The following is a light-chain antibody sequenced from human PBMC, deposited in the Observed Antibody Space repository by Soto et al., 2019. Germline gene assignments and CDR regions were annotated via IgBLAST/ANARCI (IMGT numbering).Light chain of an antibody. CDR2: TTS. J-gene: IGKJ5*01. V-gene: IGKV1-12*01. CDR1: QAINRW. CDR3: QQANTFPIT. Sequence: DLQMTQSPSFMSASVGDRVTVTCRASQAINRWLAWYQQKPGKAPKLLIYTTSTLASGVPSRFSGSGSGTDFTLTISSLQPEDFATYYCQQANTFPITVGQGTRLEIK.